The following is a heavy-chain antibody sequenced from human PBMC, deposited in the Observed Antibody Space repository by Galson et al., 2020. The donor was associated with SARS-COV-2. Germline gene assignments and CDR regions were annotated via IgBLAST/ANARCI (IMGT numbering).Heavy chain of an antibody. D-gene: IGHD7-27*01. CDR2: IYSEGSST. J-gene: IGHJ4*02. V-gene: IGHV3-74*01. Sequence: ALHGESLKIPCAAPGFTFSSYWMHRVRQAPGKGLVWVSRIYSEGSSTSHADSVKGRFTISGDNAKNTLYLQMNSLRAEDTAVYYCARGDMGNDYFDYWGQGTLVTVSS. CDR3: ARGDMGNDYFDY. CDR1: GFTFSSYW.